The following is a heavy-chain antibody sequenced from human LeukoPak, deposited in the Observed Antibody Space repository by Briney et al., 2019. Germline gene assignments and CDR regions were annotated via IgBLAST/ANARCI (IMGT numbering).Heavy chain of an antibody. D-gene: IGHD3-10*01. CDR1: GGSFSGYY. CDR2: INHSGST. Sequence: PSETLSLTCAVYGGSFSGYYWSWIRQPPGKGLEWIGEINHSGSTNYNPSLKSRVTISVDTSKNQFSLKLSSVAAADTAVYYCAKSYDNHNWYFHLWGRGTLVTVSS. CDR3: AKSYDNHNWYFHL. V-gene: IGHV4-34*01. J-gene: IGHJ2*01.